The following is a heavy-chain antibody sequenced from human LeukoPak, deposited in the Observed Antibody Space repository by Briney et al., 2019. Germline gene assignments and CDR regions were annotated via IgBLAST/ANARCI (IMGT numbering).Heavy chain of an antibody. CDR3: ARRYCSSTSCYAGFYY. CDR2: IYPGDSDT. D-gene: IGHD2-2*01. J-gene: IGHJ4*02. V-gene: IGHV5-51*01. CDR1: GYSFTNYW. Sequence: GESLKISCKGSGYSFTNYWIGWVRQMPGKGLEWMGIIYPGDSDTRYSPSFQGQVTISADKSISTAYLQWSSLKASDTAMYYCARRYCSSTSCYAGFYYWGQGTLVTVSS.